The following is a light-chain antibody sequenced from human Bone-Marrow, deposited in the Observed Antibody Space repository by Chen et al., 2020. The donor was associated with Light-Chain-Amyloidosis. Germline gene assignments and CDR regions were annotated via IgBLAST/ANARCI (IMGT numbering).Light chain of an antibody. J-gene: IGLJ2*01. Sequence: SYELTQPPSVSVSPGQTARITCSGDDLPTKYAYWYQQKPGQAPVLVIHRDTERPSGISERFSGSSSGTTATLTISGVQAEDGADYHCQSADSSGTYGVIFGGGTKLPVL. CDR1: DLPTKY. V-gene: IGLV3-25*03. CDR2: RDT. CDR3: QSADSSGTYGVI.